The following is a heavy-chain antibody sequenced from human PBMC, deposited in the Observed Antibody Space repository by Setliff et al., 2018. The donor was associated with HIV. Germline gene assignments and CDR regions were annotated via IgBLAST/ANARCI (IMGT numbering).Heavy chain of an antibody. CDR1: GGSISSYY. CDR2: IYYGGNT. J-gene: IGHJ6*03. V-gene: IGHV4-59*01. CDR3: ARVWFGTGYYYYMDV. D-gene: IGHD3-10*01. Sequence: SETLSLTCTVSGGSISSYYWNWIRQSPGKGLEWIGHIYYGGNTKYNPSLKSRVTMSSDTSKNQFSLKLNSVTPADTAVYYCARVWFGTGYYYYMDVWGKGTTVTVSS.